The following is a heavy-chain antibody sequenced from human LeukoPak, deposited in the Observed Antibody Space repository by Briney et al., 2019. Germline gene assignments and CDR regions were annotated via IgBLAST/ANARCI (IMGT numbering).Heavy chain of an antibody. CDR2: FDPEDGET. CDR3: AGAMTHRYYFDY. J-gene: IGHJ4*02. D-gene: IGHD2-2*01. Sequence: ASVKVSCKVSGYTLTELSMHWVRQAPGKGLEWMGGFDPEDGETIYAQKFQGRVTMTKDTSTDTAYMELSSPRSEDTAVYYCAGAMTHRYYFDYWGQGTLVTVSS. CDR1: GYTLTELS. V-gene: IGHV1-24*01.